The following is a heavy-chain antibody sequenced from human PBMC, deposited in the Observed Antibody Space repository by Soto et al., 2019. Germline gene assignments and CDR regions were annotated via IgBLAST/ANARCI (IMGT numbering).Heavy chain of an antibody. CDR3: ARWVEVSLDYFDS. Sequence: QVQLQESGPGLVKPSQTLSLTCTVSGGSMSNGYYYWSWVRQNPGKGLEWIGHSYHSGRTYYNPSLKSRVGILVDTSKNPFSLNLNSVTAADTAVYYCARWVEVSLDYFDSWGQGTPVTVSS. D-gene: IGHD1-20*01. V-gene: IGHV4-31*03. CDR2: SYHSGRT. CDR1: GGSMSNGYYY. J-gene: IGHJ4*02.